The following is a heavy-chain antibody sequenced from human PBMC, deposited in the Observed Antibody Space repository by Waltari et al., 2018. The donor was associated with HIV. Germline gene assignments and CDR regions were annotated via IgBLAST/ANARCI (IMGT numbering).Heavy chain of an antibody. D-gene: IGHD3-22*01. Sequence: HVQLQESGPGLVKPSENLSLTCVVSGSSIRGDYYWGWIRQSPGKGLEWIGSMHHNGRTYHNPSLKSRVTISVDASKSQFSLKLTSATAADTAIYYCARVRITLIVAGPFDMWGQGTLVTVSS. CDR2: MHHNGRT. J-gene: IGHJ3*02. CDR1: GSSIRGDYY. CDR3: ARVRITLIVAGPFDM. V-gene: IGHV4-38-2*01.